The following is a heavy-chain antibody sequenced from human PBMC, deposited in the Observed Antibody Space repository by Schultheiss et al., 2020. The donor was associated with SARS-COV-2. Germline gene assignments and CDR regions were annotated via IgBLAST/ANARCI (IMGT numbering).Heavy chain of an antibody. J-gene: IGHJ6*03. CDR3: AREESDYYMSV. V-gene: IGHV4-31*03. Sequence: SETLSLTCTVSGGSISSGGYYWSWIRQHPGKGLEWIGYIYYSGSTYYNPSLKSRVTISVDTSKNQFSLKLSSVTAADTAVYYCAREESDYYMSVWGKGTTVTVSS. CDR1: GGSISSGGYY. CDR2: IYYSGST.